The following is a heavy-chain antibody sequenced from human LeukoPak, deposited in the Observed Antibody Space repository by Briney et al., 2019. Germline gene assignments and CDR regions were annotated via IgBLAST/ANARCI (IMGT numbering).Heavy chain of an antibody. CDR3: AKEPHSDYSDHTDSFDT. J-gene: IGHJ3*02. V-gene: IGHV3-74*01. D-gene: IGHD4-17*01. Sequence: GGSLRLSCAASGFTFSSYWMHWVRQAPGKGLVWVSRINGDGTSTDYADSVKGRFSISRDNAKNTLYLQMNSLRSEDTAVYYCAKEPHSDYSDHTDSFDTWGQGTMVTVSS. CDR1: GFTFSSYW. CDR2: INGDGTST.